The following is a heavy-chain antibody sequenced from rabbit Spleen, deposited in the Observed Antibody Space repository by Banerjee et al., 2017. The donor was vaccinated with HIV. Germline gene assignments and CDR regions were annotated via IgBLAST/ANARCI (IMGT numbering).Heavy chain of an antibody. Sequence: QSLEESGGDLVKPGASLTLTCTASGFSFSSSDYMCWVRQAPGKGLEWISCIAGSSSGFTYSATWATGRFTISKPSPTTVTLQMTSLTVADTATYFCGGNGDLNYGMDLWGPGTLVTVS. CDR2: IAGSSSGFT. CDR1: GFSFSSSDY. CDR3: GGNGDLNYGMDL. V-gene: IGHV1S40*01. D-gene: IGHD2-1*01. J-gene: IGHJ6*01.